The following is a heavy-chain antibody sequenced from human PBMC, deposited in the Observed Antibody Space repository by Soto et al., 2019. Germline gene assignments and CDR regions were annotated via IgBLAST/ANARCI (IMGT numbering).Heavy chain of an antibody. CDR3: ARVGYNSWSRYPYYGMDV. V-gene: IGHV1-69*06. CDR2: IIPIVTTP. CDR1: GGTFSSYA. D-gene: IGHD3-3*01. J-gene: IGHJ6*02. Sequence: QVRLVQSGAEVKQPGSSVKVSCEASGGTFSSYAVTWVRQAPGQGLEWMGGIIPIVTTPNYAQKFQGRLTISADKSTSTAYMELSSLRSEDTGVYYCARVGYNSWSRYPYYGMDVWGQGTTVIVSS.